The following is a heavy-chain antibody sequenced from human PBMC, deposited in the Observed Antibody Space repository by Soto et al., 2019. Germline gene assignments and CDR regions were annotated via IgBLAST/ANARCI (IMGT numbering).Heavy chain of an antibody. CDR3: ARDLENIVVVPARRYYYYYMDV. CDR2: ISSSSSTI. V-gene: IGHV3-48*01. D-gene: IGHD2-2*01. Sequence: GGSLRLSCAASGFTFSSYSMNWVRQAPGKGLEWVSYISSSSSTIYYADSVKGRFTISRDNAKNSLYLQMNSLRAEDTAVYYCARDLENIVVVPARRYYYYYMDVWGKGTTVTVSS. CDR1: GFTFSSYS. J-gene: IGHJ6*03.